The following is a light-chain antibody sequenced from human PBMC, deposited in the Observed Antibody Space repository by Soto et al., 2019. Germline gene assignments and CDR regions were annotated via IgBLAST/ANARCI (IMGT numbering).Light chain of an antibody. CDR1: QSIRSY. Sequence: DIQMPQSPSSLSASVGDRVTITCRASQSIRSYLNWYQQKPGKAPQLLIYAASSLQSGVPSRFSGSGSVTDFTLTISTLQPEDFATYYCQQSYSTPRTFGQGTKVEIK. V-gene: IGKV1-39*01. CDR2: AAS. CDR3: QQSYSTPRT. J-gene: IGKJ1*01.